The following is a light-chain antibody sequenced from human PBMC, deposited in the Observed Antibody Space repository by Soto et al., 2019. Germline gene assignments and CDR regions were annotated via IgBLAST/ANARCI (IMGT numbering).Light chain of an antibody. CDR2: AVS. V-gene: IGLV2-14*01. CDR1: SSDIGGYEY. J-gene: IGLJ2*01. CDR3: SSYTRSTNQ. Sequence: QSVLTQPASVSGSPGQSITISCTGTSSDIGGYEYVSWYQQHPGKAPKLMIFAVSNRPSAVSDRFSGSKSGNTASMTISGLQAEDEADYYCSSYTRSTNQLGGWTK.